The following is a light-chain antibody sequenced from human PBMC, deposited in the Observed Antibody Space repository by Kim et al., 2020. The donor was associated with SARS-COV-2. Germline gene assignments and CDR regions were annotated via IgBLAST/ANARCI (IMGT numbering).Light chain of an antibody. CDR1: NIGSKG. J-gene: IGLJ2*01. CDR2: YDT. V-gene: IGLV3-21*04. Sequence: APGKTARISCGGNNIGSKGVQWLQQKAGQAPVMVIYYDTSRPSGIPGRFSASSSGNTATLTISSVEAGDEADYYCHVWDSGTYHVVFGGGTQLTVL. CDR3: HVWDSGTYHVV.